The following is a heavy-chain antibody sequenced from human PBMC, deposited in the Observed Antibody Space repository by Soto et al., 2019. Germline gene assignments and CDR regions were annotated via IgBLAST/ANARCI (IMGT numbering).Heavy chain of an antibody. J-gene: IGHJ3*02. CDR3: ARTTLGATTSAFDI. Sequence: PSETLSLTCAVSVGSSSSSNWWSCVRQPPGKGLEWIGEIYHSGSTNYNPSLKSRVTISVDKSKNQFSLKLSSVTAADTAVYYCARTTLGATTSAFDIWGQGTMVTVSS. D-gene: IGHD1-26*01. CDR1: VGSSSSSNW. V-gene: IGHV4-4*02. CDR2: IYHSGST.